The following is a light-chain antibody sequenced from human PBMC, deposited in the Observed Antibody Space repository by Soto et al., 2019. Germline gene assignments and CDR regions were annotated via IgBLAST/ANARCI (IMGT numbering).Light chain of an antibody. V-gene: IGLV2-23*01. Sequence: QSVLTQPASVSGSPGQSITISCSGTSNNVGTYNLVSWYQQHPGKVPKLMIYEGSERPSGVSNRFSGSKSGNTASLTISGLQAEDEADYYCCSYAGASTYVFGTGTKVTVL. CDR2: EGS. CDR3: CSYAGASTYV. CDR1: SNNVGTYNL. J-gene: IGLJ1*01.